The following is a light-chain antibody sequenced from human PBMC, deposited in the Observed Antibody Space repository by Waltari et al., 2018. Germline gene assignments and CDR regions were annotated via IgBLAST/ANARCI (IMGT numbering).Light chain of an antibody. CDR1: QSVSID. Sequence: EIVMTQSPATLSVSPGERATLSCRASQSVSIDLAWYQQKPGQSPRLLMFGVSTRATGIPARFSGSGSGTEFTLTISSLQSEDFAVYYCQQSNNWPYTFGQGTKLEIK. CDR3: QQSNNWPYT. V-gene: IGKV3-15*01. J-gene: IGKJ2*01. CDR2: GVS.